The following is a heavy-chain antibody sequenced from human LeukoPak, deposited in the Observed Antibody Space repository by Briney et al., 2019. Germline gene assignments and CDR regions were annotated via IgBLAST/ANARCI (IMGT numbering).Heavy chain of an antibody. CDR2: INPNSGGT. J-gene: IGHJ5*02. CDR1: GYTFTGYY. D-gene: IGHD2-2*01. V-gene: IGHV1-2*02. Sequence: ASVKVSYKASGYTFTGYYMHWVRQAPGQGLEWMGWINPNSGGTNYAQKFQGRVTMTRDTSISTAYMELSRLRSDDTAVYYFARGALIVVPAAIPTHPWGQGTLVTVSS. CDR3: ARGALIVVPAAIPTHP.